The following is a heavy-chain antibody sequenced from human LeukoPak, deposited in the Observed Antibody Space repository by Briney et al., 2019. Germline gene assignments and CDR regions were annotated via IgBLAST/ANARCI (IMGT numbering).Heavy chain of an antibody. CDR1: GFTFISYS. D-gene: IGHD2-2*01. CDR2: ISSSSSNI. CDR3: ARDRDIVVVPTRLDY. Sequence: GGSLRLSCAASGFTFISYSMSWVRQAPGKGLEWVSYISSSSSNIYYADSVKGRFTISRDNAKNSLYLQMKSLRDEDTAVYYCARDRDIVVVPTRLDYWGQGTLVTVSS. V-gene: IGHV3-48*02. J-gene: IGHJ4*02.